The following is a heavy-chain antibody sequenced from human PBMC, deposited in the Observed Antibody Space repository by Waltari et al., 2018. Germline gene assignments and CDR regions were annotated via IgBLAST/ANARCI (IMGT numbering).Heavy chain of an antibody. Sequence: QLQLQESGPGLVKPSETLSLTCTVSGGSISSSSYYWGWIRQPPGKGLEWIGSIYYSGITYYNPSLKSRVTISVDTSKNQFSLKLSSVTAADTAVYYCARKGFRELPFDYWGQGTLVTVSS. J-gene: IGHJ4*02. D-gene: IGHD3-10*01. CDR1: GGSISSSSYY. V-gene: IGHV4-39*07. CDR3: ARKGFRELPFDY. CDR2: IYYSGIT.